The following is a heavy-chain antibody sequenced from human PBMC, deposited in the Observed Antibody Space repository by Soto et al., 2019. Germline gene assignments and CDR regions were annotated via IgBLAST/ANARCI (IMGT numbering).Heavy chain of an antibody. V-gene: IGHV4-31*03. CDR3: ARGPNPCWSSYRFAYFDS. J-gene: IGHJ4*01. CDR2: ISYRGNT. Sequence: TLSPTCTVSAASINSAAYYCSWIRQLPGRGQERIGFISYRGNTYHSQPLKRRLVQSLDTSKIQFSLELSFVTAAERAVYYCARGPNPCWSSYRFAYFDSWGHGTPVTVSS. CDR1: AASINSAAYY. D-gene: IGHD3-3*01.